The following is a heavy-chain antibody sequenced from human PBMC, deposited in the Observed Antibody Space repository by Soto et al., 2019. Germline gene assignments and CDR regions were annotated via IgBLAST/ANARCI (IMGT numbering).Heavy chain of an antibody. D-gene: IGHD2-15*01. CDR2: IIPIFGTA. V-gene: IGHV1-69*01. Sequence: QVQLVQSGAEVKKPGSSVKVSCKASGGTFSSYAISWVRQAPGQGLEWMGGIIPIFGTANYAQKFQGRVTITADESTSKAYRELSSRRSEDTAVYYCGKDKVARGPDAFDIGGQGTMVTFSS. CDR1: GGTFSSYA. J-gene: IGHJ3*02. CDR3: GKDKVARGPDAFDI.